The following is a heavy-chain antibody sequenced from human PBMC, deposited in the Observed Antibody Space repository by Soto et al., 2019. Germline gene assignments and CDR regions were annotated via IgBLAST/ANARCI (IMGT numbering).Heavy chain of an antibody. V-gene: IGHV4-39*01. CDR3: ARHAVHSSGFTGY. J-gene: IGHJ4*02. CDR1: SASIRSTIYS. D-gene: IGHD6-19*01. Sequence: PSGTLCLTGTFPSASIRSTIYSWDWICQPPGKGLEWIGSIYYSGSTYYNPSLKSRVTISVDTSKHHFSLKLSSVTAADTAVYYCARHAVHSSGFTGYWGQGTLVSVSS. CDR2: IYYSGST.